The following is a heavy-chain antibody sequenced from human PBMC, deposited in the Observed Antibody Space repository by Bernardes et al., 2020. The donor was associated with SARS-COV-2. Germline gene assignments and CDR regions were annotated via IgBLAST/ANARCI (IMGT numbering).Heavy chain of an antibody. J-gene: IGHJ2*01. Sequence: SVKVSCKASGGTFSSYTIIWVRQAPGQGLEWMGRIIPILGIANYAQKFQGRVTITADKSTSTAYMELSSLRSEDTAVYYCARGRAYSSGPDWYFDLWGRGTLVTVSS. CDR3: ARGRAYSSGPDWYFDL. CDR1: GGTFSSYT. D-gene: IGHD6-19*01. V-gene: IGHV1-69*02. CDR2: IIPILGIA.